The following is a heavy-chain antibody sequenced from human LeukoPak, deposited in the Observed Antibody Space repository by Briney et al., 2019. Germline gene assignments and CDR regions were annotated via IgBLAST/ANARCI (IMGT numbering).Heavy chain of an antibody. Sequence: ASVKVSCKASGYTFTGYYMHWVRPAPGQGLEWMGWINPNSGGTNYAQKFQGRVTMTRDTPISTAYVELSSLTSDDTAVYFCATRSSYGDYWGQGTPVTVSS. D-gene: IGHD5-18*01. CDR1: GYTFTGYY. CDR3: ATRSSYGDY. J-gene: IGHJ4*02. CDR2: INPNSGGT. V-gene: IGHV1-2*02.